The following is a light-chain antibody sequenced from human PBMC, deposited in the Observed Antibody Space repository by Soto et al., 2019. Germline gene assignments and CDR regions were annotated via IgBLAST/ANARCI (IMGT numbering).Light chain of an antibody. CDR1: SSDIGGYNY. J-gene: IGLJ3*02. CDR2: EVS. V-gene: IGLV2-14*01. Sequence: QSALTQPASVSGSPGQSITISCTGTSSDIGGYNYVSWYQQHPGEAPKLVIYEVSNRPSGVSNRFSGSKSGNTAPLTISGLQPEDEADYYCLSYTSANTRVFGGGTKLTVL. CDR3: LSYTSANTRV.